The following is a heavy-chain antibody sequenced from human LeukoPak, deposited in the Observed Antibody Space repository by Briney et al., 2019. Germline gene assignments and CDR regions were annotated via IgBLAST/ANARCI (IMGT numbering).Heavy chain of an antibody. CDR3: ARGHIPRYCSSTSCYFHWFDP. J-gene: IGHJ5*02. Sequence: GESLKLSCAASGFTFSSYGMHWVRQAPGKGLEWVAVISYDGSNKYYADSVKGRFTISRDNSKNTLYLQMNSLRSDDTAVYYCARGHIPRYCSSTSCYFHWFDPWGQGTLVTVSS. CDR1: GFTFSSYG. CDR2: ISYDGSNK. V-gene: IGHV3-30*03. D-gene: IGHD2-2*01.